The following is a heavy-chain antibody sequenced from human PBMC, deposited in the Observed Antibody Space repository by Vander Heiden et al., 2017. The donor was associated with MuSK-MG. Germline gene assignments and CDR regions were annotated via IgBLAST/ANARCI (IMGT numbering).Heavy chain of an antibody. D-gene: IGHD3-10*01. J-gene: IGHJ6*02. CDR1: GGTFSSYA. V-gene: IGHV1-69*17. CDR2: IIPIFGIA. CDR3: ARVKYYGSGSYYSRNPYYYYGMDV. Sequence: QVQLVQSGAEVKKPGSSVKVSCKASGGTFSSYAISWVRQAPGQGLEWMGGIIPIFGIANYAQKFQGRVTITADKSTSTAYMELSSLRSEDTAVYYCARVKYYGSGSYYSRNPYYYYGMDVWGQGTTVTVSS.